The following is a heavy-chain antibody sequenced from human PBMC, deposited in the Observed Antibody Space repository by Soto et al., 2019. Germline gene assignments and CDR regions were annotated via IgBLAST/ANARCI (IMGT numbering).Heavy chain of an antibody. CDR3: ARKMTTVTFYYYYYGMDV. J-gene: IGHJ6*02. Sequence: ASVKVSCKASGYTFTSYDINWVRQATGQGLEWMGWMNPNNGNTGYAQKFQGRVTMTRNTSISTAYMELSSLRSEDTAVYYCARKMTTVTFYYYYYGMDVWGQGTTVTVSS. CDR2: MNPNNGNT. D-gene: IGHD4-17*01. CDR1: GYTFTSYD. V-gene: IGHV1-8*01.